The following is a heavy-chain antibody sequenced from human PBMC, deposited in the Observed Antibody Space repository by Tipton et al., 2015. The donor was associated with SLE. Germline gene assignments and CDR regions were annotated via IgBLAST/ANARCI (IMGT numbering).Heavy chain of an antibody. V-gene: IGHV4-34*01. Sequence: TLSLTCAVYGGSFSGYYWSWIRQPPGKGLEWIGEINHSGSTNYNPSLKSRVTISVDTSKNQFSLKLSSVTAADTAVYYCARDNEYSSSSFDYWGQGTLVTVSS. CDR2: INHSGST. CDR1: GGSFSGYY. CDR3: ARDNEYSSSSFDY. D-gene: IGHD6-6*01. J-gene: IGHJ4*02.